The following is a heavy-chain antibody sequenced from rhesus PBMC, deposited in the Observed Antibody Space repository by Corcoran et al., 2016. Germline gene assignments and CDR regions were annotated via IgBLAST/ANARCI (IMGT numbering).Heavy chain of an antibody. D-gene: IGHD5-30*01. Sequence: QVQLVQPGSEIRQPGASVRLSCQTSGFSFTRHSIHWFRQAPGQGLAWIGLTSPNNGKKEFEQIFQDRVSMTTDPSASTGYMELSSLRSEDTALYYCARDDGYNGNRLDFWGQGVLVTVSS. CDR1: GFSFTRHS. J-gene: IGHJ4*01. CDR3: ARDDGYNGNRLDF. V-gene: IGHV1-180*01. CDR2: TSPNNGKK.